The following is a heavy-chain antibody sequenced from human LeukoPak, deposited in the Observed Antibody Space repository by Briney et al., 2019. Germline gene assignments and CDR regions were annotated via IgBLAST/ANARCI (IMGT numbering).Heavy chain of an antibody. CDR3: ARADYYGSGNYRYYYYMDV. CDR2: INAGNGNT. J-gene: IGHJ6*03. V-gene: IGHV1-3*01. CDR1: GYTFTSYA. D-gene: IGHD3-10*01. Sequence: ASVKVSCKASGYTFTSYAMHWVRQAPGQRLEWMGWINAGNGNTKYSQKFQGRVTITRDTSTSTASMELSSLRSEDTAVYYCARADYYGSGNYRYYYYMDVWGKGTTVTVSS.